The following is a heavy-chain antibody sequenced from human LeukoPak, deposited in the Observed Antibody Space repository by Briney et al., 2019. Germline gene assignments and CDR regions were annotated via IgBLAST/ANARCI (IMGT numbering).Heavy chain of an antibody. CDR3: AKDSHDYGDPTFGDY. J-gene: IGHJ4*02. CDR2: ISYDGSNK. D-gene: IGHD4-17*01. Sequence: PGGSLRLSCAASGFTFSSYGMHWVRQAPGKGLEWVAVISYDGSNKYYADSVKGRFTISRDNSKNTLYLQMNSLRAEDTAVYYCAKDSHDYGDPTFGDYWGQGTLVTVSS. V-gene: IGHV3-30*18. CDR1: GFTFSSYG.